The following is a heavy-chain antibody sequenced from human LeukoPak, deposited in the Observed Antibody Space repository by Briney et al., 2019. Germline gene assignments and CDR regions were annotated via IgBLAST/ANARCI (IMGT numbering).Heavy chain of an antibody. CDR1: GGSISSYY. CDR3: ARLRGIAAAGINWFDP. V-gene: IGHV4-4*09. D-gene: IGHD6-13*01. J-gene: IGHJ5*02. Sequence: SETLSLTCTVSGGSISSYYWSWIRQPPGKGLEWIGYIYTSGSTNYNPSLKSRATISVDTSKNQFPLKLSSVTAADTAVYYCARLRGIAAAGINWFDPWGQGTLVTVSS. CDR2: IYTSGST.